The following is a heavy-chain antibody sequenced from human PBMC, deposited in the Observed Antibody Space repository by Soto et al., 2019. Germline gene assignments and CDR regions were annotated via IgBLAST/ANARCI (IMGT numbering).Heavy chain of an antibody. Sequence: EVQLLESGGGLVQPGGSLRLSCTASGFTFSSHAMTWVRQAPGKGLEWVSGLSGSGGSIHYADSVKGRFTISRDNSMNTLYLQMKTLRAEDTAVYYCAKVSSSWYAGFFDLWGQGTPVTVSS. D-gene: IGHD6-13*01. CDR1: GFTFSSHA. V-gene: IGHV3-23*01. CDR3: AKVSSSWYAGFFDL. J-gene: IGHJ4*02. CDR2: LSGSGGSI.